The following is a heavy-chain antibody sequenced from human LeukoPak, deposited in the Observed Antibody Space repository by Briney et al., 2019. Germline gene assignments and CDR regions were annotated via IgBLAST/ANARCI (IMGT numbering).Heavy chain of an antibody. V-gene: IGHV3-30*02. CDR3: ARDPSRTTPGAFDI. CDR1: GFTFSSYG. J-gene: IGHJ3*02. CDR2: IRYDGSNK. Sequence: GGSLRLSCAAAGFTFSSYGMHWVRQAPGKGLEWVAFIRYDGSNKYYADSVKGRFTISRDNSKNTLYLQMNSLRAVDTAVYYCARDPSRTTPGAFDIWGQGTMVTVSS. D-gene: IGHD4-17*01.